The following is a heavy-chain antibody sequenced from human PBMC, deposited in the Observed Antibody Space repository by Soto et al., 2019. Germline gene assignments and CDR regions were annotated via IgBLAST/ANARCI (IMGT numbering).Heavy chain of an antibody. J-gene: IGHJ4*02. Sequence: GGSLRLSCAASGFTFGASNLQWVRQASGKGLEWLGRIGSKGETYATTYAASVKGRFTISRDDSKKTAYLQMNNLEIVDFAVYYCSRDDSDWFFNWGRGSLVTVSS. CDR1: GFTFGASN. CDR3: SRDDSDWFFN. CDR2: IGSKGETYAT. V-gene: IGHV3-73*01. D-gene: IGHD3-9*01.